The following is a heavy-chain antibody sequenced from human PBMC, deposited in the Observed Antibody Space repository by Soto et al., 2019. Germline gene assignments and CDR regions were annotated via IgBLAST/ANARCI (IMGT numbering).Heavy chain of an antibody. CDR2: ISGSSNTI. CDR3: VGGRSFDY. V-gene: IGHV3-48*02. J-gene: IGHJ4*02. Sequence: GGSLRLSCAASGFNFNSYSMNWVRQAPGKGLEWVSHISGSSNTIYYADSVKGRFTISRDNAKNSLYLQMNSLKDEDTAVYYCVGGRSFDYWGQGTLVTV. D-gene: IGHD2-15*01. CDR1: GFNFNSYS.